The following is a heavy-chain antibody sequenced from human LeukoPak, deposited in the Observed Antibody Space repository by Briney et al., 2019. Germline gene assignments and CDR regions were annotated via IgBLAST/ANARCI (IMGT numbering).Heavy chain of an antibody. D-gene: IGHD2-15*01. CDR3: ASVDGGSCYPAVLCAFDI. J-gene: IGHJ3*02. V-gene: IGHV1-2*02. Sequence: GASVKVSCKASGYTFTGYYMHWVRQAPGQGLEWMGWINPNSGGTNYAQKFQGRVTMTRDTSISTAYMELSRLRSDDTAVYYCASVDGGSCYPAVLCAFDIWGQGTMVTVSS. CDR1: GYTFTGYY. CDR2: INPNSGGT.